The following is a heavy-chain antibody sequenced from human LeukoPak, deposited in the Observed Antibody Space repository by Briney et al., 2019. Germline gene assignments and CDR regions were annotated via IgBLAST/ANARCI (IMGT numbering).Heavy chain of an antibody. V-gene: IGHV4-39*01. CDR1: GDSITSSTYY. CDR2: IYYTGST. D-gene: IGHD3-22*01. CDR3: ARLYYYDAGGYPNP. Sequence: SETLSLTCTVSGDSITSSTYYWGWIRQPPGKGLGWIGSIYYTGSTYYNPSLKSRVTISVDTSKNQFSLKPRSVTAADTAVYYCARLYYYDAGGYPNPWGQGTLVTVSS. J-gene: IGHJ5*02.